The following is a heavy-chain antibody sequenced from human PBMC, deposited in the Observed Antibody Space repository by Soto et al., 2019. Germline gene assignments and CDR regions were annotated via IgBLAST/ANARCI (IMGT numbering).Heavy chain of an antibody. Sequence: SETLSLTCTVSGGSVSSGSYYWSWIRQPPGKGLEWIGYIYYSGSTNYNPSLKSRVTISVDTSKNQFSLKLSSVTAADTAVYYCASSIVVPKFDYWGQGTLVTVSS. D-gene: IGHD3-22*01. V-gene: IGHV4-61*01. CDR2: IYYSGST. CDR1: GGSVSSGSYY. J-gene: IGHJ4*02. CDR3: ASSIVVPKFDY.